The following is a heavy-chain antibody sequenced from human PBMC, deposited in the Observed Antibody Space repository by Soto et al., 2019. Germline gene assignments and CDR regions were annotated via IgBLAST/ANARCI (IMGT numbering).Heavy chain of an antibody. J-gene: IGHJ4*02. CDR2: INWNGGKT. Sequence: VQLVESGGGLVQPGKSLRLSCTVSVFNFGNHAMHWVRRAPEKGLEWVSSINWNGGKTGYADSVKGRFTISRDDAKNSLYLQMHSLTPEDTAFYYCARDPGSSWFNYFDSWGQGTLVSVSS. V-gene: IGHV3-9*01. CDR3: ARDPGSSWFNYFDS. D-gene: IGHD6-19*01. CDR1: VFNFGNHA.